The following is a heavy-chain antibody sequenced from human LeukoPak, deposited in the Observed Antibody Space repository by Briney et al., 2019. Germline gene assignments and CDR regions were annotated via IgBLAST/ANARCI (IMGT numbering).Heavy chain of an antibody. D-gene: IGHD6-19*01. J-gene: IGHJ5*02. CDR3: ARMLTIAVAGTSSWFDP. CDR1: GGTLSSYA. V-gene: IGHV1-69*05. CDR2: IIPIFGTA. Sequence: ASVKVSCKASGGTLSSYAISWVRQAPGQGLEWMGGIIPIFGTANYAQKFQGRVTITTDESTSTAYMELSSLRSEDTAVYYCARMLTIAVAGTSSWFDPWGQGTLVTVSS.